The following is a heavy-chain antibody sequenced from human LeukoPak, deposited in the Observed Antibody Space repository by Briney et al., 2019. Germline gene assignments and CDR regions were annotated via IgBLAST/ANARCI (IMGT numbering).Heavy chain of an antibody. Sequence: ASVKVSCKASGYTFTTYYMHWVRQAPGQGLEWMGWISAYNGNTNYAQKLQGRVTMTTDTSTSTAYMELRSLRAEDTALYYCAKEQRPYYYDSSGYYSPFDYWGQGTLVTVSS. CDR2: ISAYNGNT. J-gene: IGHJ4*02. V-gene: IGHV1-18*04. D-gene: IGHD3-22*01. CDR1: GYTFTTYY. CDR3: AKEQRPYYYDSSGYYSPFDY.